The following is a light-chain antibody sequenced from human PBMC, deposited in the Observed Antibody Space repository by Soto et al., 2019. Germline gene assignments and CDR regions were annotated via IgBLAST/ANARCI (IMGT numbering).Light chain of an antibody. J-gene: IGLJ1*01. CDR1: NVDVGGYNY. V-gene: IGLV2-14*01. CDR3: ASYTIKTTYV. CDR2: EVS. Sequence: QSVLTQPASVSGSPGQSITISCTGTNVDVGGYNYASWYQHHPGKAPKLLIFEVSNRPSGVSNRFSGSKSGNTASLTISGLQSEDEADYYCASYTIKTTYVFGSGTKVTVL.